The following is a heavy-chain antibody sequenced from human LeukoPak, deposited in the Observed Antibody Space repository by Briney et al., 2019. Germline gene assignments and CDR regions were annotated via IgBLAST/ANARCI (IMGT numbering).Heavy chain of an antibody. CDR2: INQDGSVR. Sequence: PGGSLRFSCVASGFTFHNYYMSWVRKAPGKGLEWVANINQDGSVRYYVDSVKGRFTISRDNAKNSLYLQMNSLRVDDTAVYYCASGNNDWSLGGQGTLVTVSS. V-gene: IGHV3-7*03. CDR3: ASGNNDWSL. CDR1: GFTFHNYY. D-gene: IGHD3-9*01. J-gene: IGHJ4*02.